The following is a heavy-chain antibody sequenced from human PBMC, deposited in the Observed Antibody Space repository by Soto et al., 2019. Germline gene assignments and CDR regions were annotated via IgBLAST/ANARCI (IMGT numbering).Heavy chain of an antibody. Sequence: QVQLVQSGAEVKKPGSSVKVSCKASGGTFSSYAISWVRQAPGQGLEWMGGIIPIFGTANYAQKFQGRVTITADESTSXAXTERGSLGSEDTAGYDCASARGYSSSWRGYSYGMAVWGQGTTVTVSS. CDR1: GGTFSSYA. V-gene: IGHV1-69*12. D-gene: IGHD6-13*01. J-gene: IGHJ6*02. CDR2: IIPIFGTA. CDR3: ASARGYSSSWRGYSYGMAV.